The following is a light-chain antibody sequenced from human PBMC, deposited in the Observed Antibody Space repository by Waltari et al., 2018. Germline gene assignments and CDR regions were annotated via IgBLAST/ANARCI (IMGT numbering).Light chain of an antibody. J-gene: IGKJ4*01. CDR3: QQYDNLPLT. CDR2: DAS. CDR1: QDISNY. Sequence: DIQMTQSPSSLSASFGDRVTITCQASQDISNYLNWYQQKPGKAPKLLIYDASNLETGVPSRFSGSGSGTDFTFTISSLQPEDIPTYYCQQYDNLPLTFGGGTKVEIK. V-gene: IGKV1-33*01.